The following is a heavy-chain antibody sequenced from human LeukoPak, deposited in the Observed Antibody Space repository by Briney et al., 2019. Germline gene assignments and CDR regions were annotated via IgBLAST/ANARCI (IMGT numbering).Heavy chain of an antibody. CDR3: AKSLRGYGGNDY. CDR2: TSGSGGST. CDR1: GFTFSSYA. Sequence: PGGSLRLSCAASGFTFSSYAMSWVRQAPGKGLEWVSATSGSGGSTYYADSVKGRFTISRDISKNTVYLQMNSLRVEDTATYYCAKSLRGYGGNDYWGQGTLVTVSS. V-gene: IGHV3-23*01. J-gene: IGHJ4*02. D-gene: IGHD4-23*01.